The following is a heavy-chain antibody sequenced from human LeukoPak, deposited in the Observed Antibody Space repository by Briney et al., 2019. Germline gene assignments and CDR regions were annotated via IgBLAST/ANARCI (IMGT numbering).Heavy chain of an antibody. CDR2: IMPMFGKA. Sequence: SVKVSCKASGGTFSSYDISWVRQAPGQGLEWMGGIMPMFGKANYAQKFQGRVTITADESTSTAYMELSSLRSEDTAVYYCASGAMNNFDYWGQGTLVTVSS. D-gene: IGHD2/OR15-2a*01. CDR3: ASGAMNNFDY. V-gene: IGHV1-69*13. J-gene: IGHJ4*02. CDR1: GGTFSSYD.